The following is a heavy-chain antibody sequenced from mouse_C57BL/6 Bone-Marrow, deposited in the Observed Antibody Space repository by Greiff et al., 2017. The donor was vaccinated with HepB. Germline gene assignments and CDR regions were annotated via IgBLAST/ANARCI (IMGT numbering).Heavy chain of an antibody. Sequence: QVQLQQSGAELVRTGTSVKMSCKASGYTFTNYWIGWAKQRPGHGLEWIGDIYPGGGYTNYNQKFKDKATLTADKSSSTAYMQLSSLTYEDSAVYYCARGDDYAMDYWGQGTSVTVSS. CDR3: ARGDDYAMDY. CDR2: IYPGGGYT. J-gene: IGHJ4*01. V-gene: IGHV1-63*01. D-gene: IGHD3-3*01. CDR1: GYTFTNYW.